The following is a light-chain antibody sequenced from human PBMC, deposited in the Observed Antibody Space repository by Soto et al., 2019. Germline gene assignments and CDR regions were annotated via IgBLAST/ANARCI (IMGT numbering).Light chain of an antibody. CDR2: DAT. CDR3: QQRSGWPPRLT. J-gene: IGKJ4*01. Sequence: EIVLTQSPVTLSLSPGERAILSCRASQSLSSYLAWYQHKPGQAPRLLIYDATNRAPGIPARFSGSGSGTDFSLTISSLEPEDFAVYYCQQRSGWPPRLTFGGGTKVEIK. V-gene: IGKV3-11*01. CDR1: QSLSSY.